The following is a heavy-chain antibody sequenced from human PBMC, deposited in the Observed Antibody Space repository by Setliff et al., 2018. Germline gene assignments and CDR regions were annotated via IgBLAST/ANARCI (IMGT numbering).Heavy chain of an antibody. J-gene: IGHJ4*02. CDR2: FHPYSGHT. V-gene: IGHV1-2*06. Sequence: ASVKVSCKASGYTFNNYFLHWVRQAPGQGLEWMGRFHPYSGHTNYAQNFQGRVTMTMDASITTVYMELSRLPSDDTAVYYCVRSSAPQVVLAADFDFWGQGTPVTVSS. CDR1: GYTFNNYF. D-gene: IGHD6-19*01. CDR3: VRSSAPQVVLAADFDF.